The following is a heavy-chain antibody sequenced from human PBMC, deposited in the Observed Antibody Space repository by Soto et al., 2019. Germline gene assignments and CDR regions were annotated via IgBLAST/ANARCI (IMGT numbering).Heavy chain of an antibody. D-gene: IGHD5-12*01. V-gene: IGHV1-69*01. CDR1: GGAFGSYA. CDR2: IIPMFDTT. CDR3: TSHRGYSSGYWGQDF. J-gene: IGHJ4*02. Sequence: QVQLVQSGAEVKKPGSSVKVSCKASGGAFGSYAINWVRQAPGQGLEWMGGIIPMFDTTNYAQRFQGRVTVNADESTRQVYLELTRLKSEDTAMYYCTSHRGYSSGYWGQDFWGQGTLVTVSS.